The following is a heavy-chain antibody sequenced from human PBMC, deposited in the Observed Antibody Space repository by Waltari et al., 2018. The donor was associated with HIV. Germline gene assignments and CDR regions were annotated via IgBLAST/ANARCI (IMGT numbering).Heavy chain of an antibody. Sequence: VQLVESGGGSAQPGGSLRLSCSASGFTVLTNYLAWVRKAPGEGPQWVSLITPTGSKYYADSLKGRFTISRDISQNTIHIQMIGLRVEDTALYFFGREFNPVTTTSYYFDYWGRGTLVTVSS. CDR3: GREFNPVTTTSYYFDY. V-gene: IGHV3-66*01. J-gene: IGHJ4*02. CDR2: ITPTGSK. CDR1: GFTVLTNY. D-gene: IGHD4-17*01.